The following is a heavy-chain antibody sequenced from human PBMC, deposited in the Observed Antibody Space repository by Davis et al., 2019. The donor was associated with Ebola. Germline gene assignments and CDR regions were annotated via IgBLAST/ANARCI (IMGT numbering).Heavy chain of an antibody. J-gene: IGHJ4*02. V-gene: IGHV3-23*01. CDR2: ISGSGGST. CDR3: AKDSISSKIQLWSYFDY. D-gene: IGHD5-18*01. CDR1: GFTFSSYA. Sequence: PGGSLRLSCAASGFTFSSYAMSWVRQAPGKGLEWVSAISGSGGSTYYADSVKGRFTISRDNSKNTLYLQMNSLRAEDTAVYYCAKDSISSKIQLWSYFDYWGQGTLVTVSS.